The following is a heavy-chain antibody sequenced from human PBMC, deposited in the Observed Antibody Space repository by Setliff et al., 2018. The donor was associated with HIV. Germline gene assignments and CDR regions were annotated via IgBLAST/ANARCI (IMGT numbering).Heavy chain of an antibody. D-gene: IGHD1-26*01. CDR3: ARGWEGGMDY. J-gene: IGHJ4*02. CDR1: GYTFSDHY. Sequence: ASVKVSCKSSGYTFSDHYIHWVRQAPGQGLQWMGWINPRSGVTKYAQKFQGRFIMTTDTTINTLYMELERLTSDDTALYYCARGWEGGMDYWGQGTQVTVSS. V-gene: IGHV1-2*02. CDR2: INPRSGVT.